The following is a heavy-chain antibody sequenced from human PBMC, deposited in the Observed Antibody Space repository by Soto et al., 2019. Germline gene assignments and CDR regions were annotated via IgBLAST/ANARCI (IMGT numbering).Heavy chain of an antibody. J-gene: IGHJ6*02. CDR1: GFTFSSYG. CDR2: IWYDGSNK. Sequence: QVQLVESGGGVVQPGRSLRLSCAASGFTFSSYGMHWVRQAPGKGLEWVAVIWYDGSNKYYADSVKGRFTISRDNSKNTLYLQMNSLRAEDTAVYYCARDRGVRYFDWLSDPTYGMDVWGQGTTVTVSS. CDR3: ARDRGVRYFDWLSDPTYGMDV. D-gene: IGHD3-9*01. V-gene: IGHV3-33*01.